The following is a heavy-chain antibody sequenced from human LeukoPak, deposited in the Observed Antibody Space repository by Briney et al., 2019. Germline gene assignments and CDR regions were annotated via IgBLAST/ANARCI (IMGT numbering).Heavy chain of an antibody. CDR2: INHSGST. CDR3: ARGRRGAVAGILDY. CDR1: GGSFSGYY. J-gene: IGHJ4*02. V-gene: IGHV4-34*01. D-gene: IGHD6-19*01. Sequence: PSETLSLTCAVYGGSFSGYYWGWIRQPPGKGLEWIGEINHSGSTNYNPSLKSRVTISVDTSKNQFSLKLSSVTAADTAVYYCARGRRGAVAGILDYWGQGTLVTVSS.